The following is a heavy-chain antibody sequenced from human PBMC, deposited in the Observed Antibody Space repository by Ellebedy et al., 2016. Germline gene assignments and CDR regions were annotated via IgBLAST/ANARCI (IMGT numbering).Heavy chain of an antibody. D-gene: IGHD3/OR15-3a*01. CDR2: IYDNGGT. V-gene: IGHV4-61*03. J-gene: IGHJ6*02. CDR1: GDSVTSGAYY. Sequence: SETLSLTCSVSGDSVTSGAYYWSWIRQPPGKGLEWIGHIYDNGGTSYNPSLKSRVTISLDTSKNHFSLKLRSVTAADTAVYYCARDRAPLRDWGYYYGLDVWGQGTTVTVSS. CDR3: ARDRAPLRDWGYYYGLDV.